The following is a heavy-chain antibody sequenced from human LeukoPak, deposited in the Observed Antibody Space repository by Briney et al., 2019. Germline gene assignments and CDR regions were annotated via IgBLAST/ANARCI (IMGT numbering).Heavy chain of an antibody. J-gene: IGHJ5*02. Sequence: GRCRRPSCAAAGFTLSDYCIHWVSLAPGKVLEWVGVTPSDGSNKFYPDSVKGRFTVSRDNSKNTLYLQMNSLRAEDTAVYYCARDNDPDYSSSPGWFDLWGQGTLVTVSS. CDR1: GFTLSDYC. D-gene: IGHD3-22*01. V-gene: IGHV3-30*06. CDR3: ARDNDPDYSSSPGWFDL. CDR2: TPSDGSNK.